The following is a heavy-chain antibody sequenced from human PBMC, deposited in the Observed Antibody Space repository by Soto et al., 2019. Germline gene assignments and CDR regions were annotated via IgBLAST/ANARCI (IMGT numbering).Heavy chain of an antibody. J-gene: IGHJ4*02. D-gene: IGHD6-13*01. CDR1: GYSFTSYW. CDR2: IYPGDSDT. V-gene: IGHV5-51*01. Sequence: GESLKISCKGSGYSFTSYWIGWVRQMPGKGLEWMGIIYPGDSDTSYSPSFQGQVTISADKSISTAYLQWSSMKASDTAMYYCARLTWGYERYSSSWSNFDYWGQGTLVTVSS. CDR3: ARLTWGYERYSSSWSNFDY.